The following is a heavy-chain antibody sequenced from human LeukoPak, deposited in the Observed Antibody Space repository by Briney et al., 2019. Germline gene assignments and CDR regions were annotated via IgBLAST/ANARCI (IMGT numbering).Heavy chain of an antibody. CDR3: ARDLDTAMVTDY. CDR2: IKQDGSEK. Sequence: GGSLRLSCAASGFTHSRYWMSWVRQAPGKGLEWVANIKQDGSEKYYVDSVKGRFTISRDNVKNSLYLQMNSLRAEDTAVYYCARDLDTAMVTDYWGQGTLVTVSS. V-gene: IGHV3-7*01. D-gene: IGHD5-18*01. CDR1: GFTHSRYW. J-gene: IGHJ4*02.